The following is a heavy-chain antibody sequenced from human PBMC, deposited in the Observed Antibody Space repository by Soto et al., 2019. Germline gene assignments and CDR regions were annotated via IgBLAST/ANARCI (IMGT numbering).Heavy chain of an antibody. J-gene: IGHJ5*02. CDR3: ARGGAISQWFDP. D-gene: IGHD2-21*01. CDR1: GGSLGSGGYH. Sequence: SQTPSLTCTVLGGSLGSGGYHWSWIRQHPGKGLEWIAFIYYSGTTNYNQSLKSLITISVDTSKNQFSLKLSSVTAAATAVSYCARGGAISQWFDPWAQGTMLTV. V-gene: IGHV4-31*01. CDR2: IYYSGTT.